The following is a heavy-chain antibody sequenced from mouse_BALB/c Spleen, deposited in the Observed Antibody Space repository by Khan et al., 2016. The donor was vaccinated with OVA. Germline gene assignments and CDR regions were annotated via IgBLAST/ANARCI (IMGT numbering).Heavy chain of an antibody. CDR2: ISYSGYT. CDR3: ARVNGGDFDY. CDR1: GYSITSDYA. Sequence: EVQLQESGPGLVKPSQSLSLTCTVTGYSITSDYAWNWIRQFPGNKLEWMGYISYSGYTNYNPSLRSRISITRDTSKNQFFPQLNSVTTEDTATYYCARVNGGDFDYWGQGTTLTVSS. V-gene: IGHV3-2*02. J-gene: IGHJ2*01.